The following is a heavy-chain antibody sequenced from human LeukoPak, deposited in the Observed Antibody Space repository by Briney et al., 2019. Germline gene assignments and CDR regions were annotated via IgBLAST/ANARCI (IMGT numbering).Heavy chain of an antibody. CDR3: AKDLLRFTPHYYFAY. CDR1: GFTFSSYA. CDR2: ISGSGGST. Sequence: GGSLRLSCAASGFTFSSYAMSWVRQAPGKGLEWVSAISGSGGSTYYADSVKGRFTISRDNSKNTLYLQMNRLRAEDTAVYYCAKDLLRFTPHYYFAYWGQGTLVTVSS. D-gene: IGHD3-3*01. V-gene: IGHV3-23*01. J-gene: IGHJ4*02.